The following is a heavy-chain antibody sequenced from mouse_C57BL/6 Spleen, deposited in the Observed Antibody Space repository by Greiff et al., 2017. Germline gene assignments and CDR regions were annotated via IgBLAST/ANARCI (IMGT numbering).Heavy chain of an antibody. CDR2: IYPGDGDT. CDR3: ARGEGNYAFDY. J-gene: IGHJ2*01. Sequence: LQESGAELVKPGASVKISCKASGYAFSSYWMNWVKQRPGKGLEWIGQIYPGDGDTNYNGKFKGKATLTADKSSSTAYMQLSSLTSEDSAVYFCARGEGNYAFDYWGQGTTLTVSS. CDR1: GYAFSSYW. D-gene: IGHD2-1*01. V-gene: IGHV1-80*01.